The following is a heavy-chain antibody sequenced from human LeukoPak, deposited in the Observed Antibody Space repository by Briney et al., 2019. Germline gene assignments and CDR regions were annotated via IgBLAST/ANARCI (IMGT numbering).Heavy chain of an antibody. D-gene: IGHD3-22*01. J-gene: IGHJ3*02. V-gene: IGHV3-43*01. CDR3: AKESYDSSGYPI. CDR1: GFTFDDYT. CDR2: ISWDGGST. Sequence: GGSLRLSCAASGFTFDDYTMHWVRQAPGKGLEWVSLISWDGGSTYYADSVKGRFTISRDNSKNSLYLQMNSLRTEDTALYYCAKESYDSSGYPIWGQGTMVTVSS.